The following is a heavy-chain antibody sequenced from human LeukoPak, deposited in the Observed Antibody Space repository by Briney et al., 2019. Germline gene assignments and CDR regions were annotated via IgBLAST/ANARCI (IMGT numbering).Heavy chain of an antibody. V-gene: IGHV1-69*01. J-gene: IGHJ4*02. CDR3: ARVTGTGMQVDY. Sequence: SVKVSCKASRGTFSSYAISWVRQAPGQGLEWMGGIIPIFGTANYAQKFQGRVTITADESTSTAYMELSSLRSEDTAVYYCARVTGTGMQVDYWGQGTLVTVSS. CDR2: IIPIFGTA. CDR1: RGTFSSYA. D-gene: IGHD1-1*01.